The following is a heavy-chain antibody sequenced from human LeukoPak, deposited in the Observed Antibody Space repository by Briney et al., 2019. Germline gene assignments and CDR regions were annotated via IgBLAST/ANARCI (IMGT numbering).Heavy chain of an antibody. D-gene: IGHD6-13*01. Sequence: PGRSLRLSCAASGFTFSSYGMHWVRQAPGKGLEWVAVISYDGSNKYYADSVKGRFTISRDNSKNTLYLQMNSLRTEDTAMYYCAKDNARIAPSYFDYWGQGTLVTVSS. CDR2: ISYDGSNK. V-gene: IGHV3-30*18. CDR1: GFTFSSYG. CDR3: AKDNARIAPSYFDY. J-gene: IGHJ4*02.